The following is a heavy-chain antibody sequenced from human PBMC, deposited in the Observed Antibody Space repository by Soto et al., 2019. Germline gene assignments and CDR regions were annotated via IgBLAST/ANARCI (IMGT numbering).Heavy chain of an antibody. CDR2: ITSNSDHI. Sequence: GGSLRLSCAASGFMFSAYTMSWVRQAPGKGLEWLSSITSNSDHIDYADSVRGRFTVSRDNARKSLYLQMDSLGAEDTGVYYCATPYYYNHWGPGTLVTVSS. CDR1: GFMFSAYT. J-gene: IGHJ4*02. CDR3: ATPYYYNH. V-gene: IGHV3-21*01.